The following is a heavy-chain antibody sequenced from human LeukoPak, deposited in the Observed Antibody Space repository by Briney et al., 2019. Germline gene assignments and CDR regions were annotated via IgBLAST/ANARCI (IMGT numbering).Heavy chain of an antibody. CDR2: IWYDGSNK. Sequence: TGRSLRLSCAASGFTFSSYGMHWVRQAPGKGLEWVAVIWYDGSNKYYADSVKGRFTISRDNSKNTLYLQMNSLGAEDTAVYYCAKDRRGYSSIDYWGQGTLVTVSS. CDR1: GFTFSSYG. J-gene: IGHJ4*02. CDR3: AKDRRGYSSIDY. V-gene: IGHV3-33*06. D-gene: IGHD5-18*01.